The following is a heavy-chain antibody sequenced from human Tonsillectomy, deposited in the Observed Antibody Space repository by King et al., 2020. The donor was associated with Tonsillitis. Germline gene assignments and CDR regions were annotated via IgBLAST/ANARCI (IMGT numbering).Heavy chain of an antibody. CDR2: IYYVAST. CDR3: ARHFPWELLRGNYFDS. CDR1: GASISSTTSY. V-gene: IGHV4-39*01. J-gene: IGHJ4*02. D-gene: IGHD1-26*01. Sequence: LQLQESGPGLVKPSETLSLTCTVSGASISSTTSYWGWIRQPPGKGLEWIGTIYYVASTYYNPSLKSRVAISVDTSKNQFSLKLTSVTAADTAVYYCARHFPWELLRGNYFDSWGRGTLVTVSS.